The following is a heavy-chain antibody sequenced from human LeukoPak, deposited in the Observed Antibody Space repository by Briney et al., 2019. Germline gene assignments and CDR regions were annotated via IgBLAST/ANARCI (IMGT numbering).Heavy chain of an antibody. CDR2: INPNSGGT. D-gene: IGHD3-22*01. CDR3: VKIVDYYDSSGYYFDY. V-gene: IGHV1-2*06. J-gene: IGHJ4*02. CDR1: GYTFTGYY. Sequence: GASVKVSCKASGYTFTGYYMHWVRQAPGQGLEWMGRINPNSGGTNYAQKFQGRVTMTRDTSISTAYMELSRLRSDDTAVYYCVKIVDYYDSSGYYFDYWGQGTLVTVSS.